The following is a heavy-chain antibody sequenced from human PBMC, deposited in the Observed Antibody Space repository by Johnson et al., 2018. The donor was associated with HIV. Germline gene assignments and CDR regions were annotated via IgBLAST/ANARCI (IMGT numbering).Heavy chain of an antibody. CDR1: GFTFSSYG. J-gene: IGHJ3*02. Sequence: QVQLVESGGGVVQPGRSLRLSCAASGFTFSSYGMHWVHQAPGKGLECVSVIYSGGSTYYADSVKGRFTISRDNSKNSLYLQMNSLRAEDTAMYYCARGRGALDIWGQGTMVTVSS. CDR2: IYSGGST. CDR3: ARGRGALDI. V-gene: IGHV3-NL1*01. D-gene: IGHD3-16*01.